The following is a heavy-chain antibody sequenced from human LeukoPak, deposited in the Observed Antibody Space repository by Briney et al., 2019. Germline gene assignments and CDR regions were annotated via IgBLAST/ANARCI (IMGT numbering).Heavy chain of an antibody. Sequence: GGSLRLSCAASGFTFSSYSMNWVRQAPGKGLEWVSSISSSSSYIYYADSVKGRFTISRDNAKNSLYLQMNSLRAEDTAVYYCAREDCSSTSCYNYYYYYMDVWGKGTTVTVSS. D-gene: IGHD2-2*02. CDR2: ISSSSSYI. CDR3: AREDCSSTSCYNYYYYYMDV. V-gene: IGHV3-21*01. J-gene: IGHJ6*03. CDR1: GFTFSSYS.